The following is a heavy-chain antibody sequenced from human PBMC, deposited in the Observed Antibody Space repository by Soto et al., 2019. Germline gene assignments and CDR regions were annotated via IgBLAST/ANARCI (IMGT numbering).Heavy chain of an antibody. CDR3: ARVYGDYLYYYYYGMDV. CDR1: GGSFSGFY. Sequence: PSETLSLTCAVYGGSFSGFYWSWIRQPPGKGLEWIGEINHSGSTNYNPSLKSRVTMSVDTSKSQFSLKLSSVTAADTAVYYCARVYGDYLYYYYYGMDVWGQGTTVTVSS. D-gene: IGHD4-17*01. J-gene: IGHJ6*02. V-gene: IGHV4-34*01. CDR2: INHSGST.